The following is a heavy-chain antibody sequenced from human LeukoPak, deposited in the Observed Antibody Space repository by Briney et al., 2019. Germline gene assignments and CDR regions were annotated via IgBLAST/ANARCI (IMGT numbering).Heavy chain of an antibody. CDR2: IIPIFGTA. Sequence: ASVKVSCKASGGTFSSYAISWVRQAPGQGLEWMGGIIPIFGTANYAQKFQGRVTITTDESTSTAYMELSSLRSEDTAVYYCATATPVKSYYYYYMDVWGKGTTVTVSS. J-gene: IGHJ6*03. CDR1: GGTFSSYA. V-gene: IGHV1-69*05. CDR3: ATATPVKSYYYYYMDV.